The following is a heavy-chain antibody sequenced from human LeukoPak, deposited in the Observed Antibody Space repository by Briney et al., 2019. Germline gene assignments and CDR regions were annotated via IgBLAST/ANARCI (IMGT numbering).Heavy chain of an antibody. CDR3: ARDEPRRYYYDSSGWVF. Sequence: GGSLRLSCVASGFTFSSYAMSWVRQAPGKGLEWVANIKQDGSEKYYVDSVKGRFTISRDNAKNSLYLQMNSLRAEDTAVYYCARDEPRRYYYDSSGWVFWGQGTLVTVSS. D-gene: IGHD3-22*01. J-gene: IGHJ4*02. CDR1: GFTFSSYA. CDR2: IKQDGSEK. V-gene: IGHV3-7*01.